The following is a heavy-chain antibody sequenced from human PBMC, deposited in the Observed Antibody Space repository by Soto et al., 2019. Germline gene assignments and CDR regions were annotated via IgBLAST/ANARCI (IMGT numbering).Heavy chain of an antibody. J-gene: IGHJ4*02. Sequence: QAQVVQSGAEVRKPGSSVKLSCKASEGTFNSYAIAWVRQAPGQGLEWMGGTIPYYNTLNCAQKFRDRVTMTADDSTNTVYMELSSLRSDDTAVYFCASGASRWYPYFFDSWAQGTLVTVSS. D-gene: IGHD6-13*01. CDR2: TIPYYNTL. V-gene: IGHV1-69*01. CDR3: ASGASRWYPYFFDS. CDR1: EGTFNSYA.